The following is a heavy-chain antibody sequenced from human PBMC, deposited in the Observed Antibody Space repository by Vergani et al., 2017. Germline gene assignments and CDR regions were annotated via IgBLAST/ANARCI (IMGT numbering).Heavy chain of an antibody. J-gene: IGHJ6*02. CDR1: GYSISSGYY. V-gene: IGHV4-38-2*01. CDR2: IYHGGFT. CDR3: VRHGTRGRADYYYLGIDV. Sequence: QVQLQESDPGPVKPSETLSLTCVVSGYSISSGYYWGWIRQPPGKGLEWIASIYHGGFTYFNPSLKSRLTILVDTSKNQFSLNLTSVTAADTAMYYCVRHGTRGRADYYYLGIDVRGQGSTVNVFS. D-gene: IGHD3-10*01.